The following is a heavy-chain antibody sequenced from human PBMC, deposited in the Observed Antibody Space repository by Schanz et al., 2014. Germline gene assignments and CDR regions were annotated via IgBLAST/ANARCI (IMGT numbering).Heavy chain of an antibody. D-gene: IGHD2-2*01. V-gene: IGHV3-23*04. Sequence: EVQLVESGGGLVQPGGSLRLSCVASGFTFSDYAMSWVRQAPGKGLEWLSVISASGGTIYYADSVKGRFTISRDNAKNSLYLEMNSLRAEDTAVYYCARVKYCTITRCYRTETEGIYYMDVWGKGTTVTVSS. CDR3: ARVKYCTITRCYRTETEGIYYMDV. J-gene: IGHJ6*03. CDR1: GFTFSDYA. CDR2: ISASGGTI.